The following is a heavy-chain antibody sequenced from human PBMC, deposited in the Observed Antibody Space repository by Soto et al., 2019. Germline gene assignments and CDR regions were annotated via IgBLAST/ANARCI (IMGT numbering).Heavy chain of an antibody. D-gene: IGHD3-3*01. CDR3: ARRPRITIFGVVTHTRNWFDP. V-gene: IGHV4-34*01. CDR2: INHSGST. CDR1: GGSSSGYY. Sequence: PSETLSLTCAVYGGSSSGYYWSWIRQPPGKGLEWIGEINHSGSTNYNPSLKSRVTISVDTSKNQFSLKLSSVTAADTAVYYCARRPRITIFGVVTHTRNWFDPWGQGTLVTVSS. J-gene: IGHJ5*02.